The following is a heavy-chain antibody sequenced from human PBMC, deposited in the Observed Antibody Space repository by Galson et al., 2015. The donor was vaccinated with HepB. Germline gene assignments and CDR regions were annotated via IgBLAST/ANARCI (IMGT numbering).Heavy chain of an antibody. CDR2: FDPEDGET. J-gene: IGHJ4*02. Sequence: SVKVSCKVSGYTLTELPMHWVRQAPGKGLEWMGGFDPEDGETIYAQKFQGRVTMTEDTSTDTAYMELSSLRSEDTAVYYCATGSDSGYLISSGWYLFDYWGQGTLVTVSS. CDR1: GYTLTELP. CDR3: ATGSDSGYLISSGWYLFDY. V-gene: IGHV1-24*01. D-gene: IGHD6-19*01.